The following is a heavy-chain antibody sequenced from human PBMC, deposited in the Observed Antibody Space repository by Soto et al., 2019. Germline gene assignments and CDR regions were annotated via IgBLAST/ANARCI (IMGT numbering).Heavy chain of an antibody. D-gene: IGHD6-19*01. V-gene: IGHV3-9*01. J-gene: IGHJ6*02. CDR3: AKGVHSSGWSFNYYSYYGMDV. CDR2: ISWNSGSI. CDR1: GFTFDDYA. Sequence: EVQLVESGGGLVQPGRSLRLSCAASGFTFDDYAMHWVRQAPGKGLEWVSGISWNSGSIGYADSVKGRFTISRDNAKNSLYLQMNSLRAEDTALYYCAKGVHSSGWSFNYYSYYGMDVLGQGTTVTVSS.